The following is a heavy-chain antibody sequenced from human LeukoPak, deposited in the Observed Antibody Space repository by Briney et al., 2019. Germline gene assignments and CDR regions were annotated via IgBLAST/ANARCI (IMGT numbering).Heavy chain of an antibody. CDR3: ARVYTTGDYYMDV. D-gene: IGHD3-16*01. CDR1: GFTFSSYW. J-gene: IGHJ6*03. Sequence: PGGSLRLSCAASGFTFSSYWMSWVRQAPGKGLEWVANIKQDGSEEYYVDSVKGRFTISRDNAKNSLYLQMNSLRAEDTAVYFCARVYTTGDYYMDVWGKGTTVTVSS. V-gene: IGHV3-7*01. CDR2: IKQDGSEE.